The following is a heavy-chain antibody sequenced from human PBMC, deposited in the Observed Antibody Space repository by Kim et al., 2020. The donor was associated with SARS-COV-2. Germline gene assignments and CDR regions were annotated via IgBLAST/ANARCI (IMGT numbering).Heavy chain of an antibody. J-gene: IGHJ3*02. CDR2: IYNSGTT. D-gene: IGHD2-15*01. CDR3: VRHVECTAGTCNSHDAFEI. Sequence: SETLSLTCTVSGGSISNSFWSWIRQPPGKGLEWIAYIYNSGTTKYNPSLKSRVTISMATSKNQFSLKLSSVTAADTAVYYCVRHVECTAGTCNSHDAFEIWGQGTMVTVSS. CDR1: GGSISNSF. V-gene: IGHV4-59*08.